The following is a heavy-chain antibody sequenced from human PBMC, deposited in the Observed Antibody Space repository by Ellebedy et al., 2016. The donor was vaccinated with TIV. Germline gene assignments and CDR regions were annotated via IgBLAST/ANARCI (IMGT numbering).Heavy chain of an antibody. V-gene: IGHV3-23*01. Sequence: PGGSLRLSCAASGFTFSSSAMGWVRQAPGKGPEWVSAISDDGVRTYYADSVRGRFTISRDNAKKSLYLQMNSLRAEDTAVYYCARGAMAAAGDDYWGQGTLVTVSS. D-gene: IGHD6-13*01. J-gene: IGHJ4*02. CDR3: ARGAMAAAGDDY. CDR1: GFTFSSSA. CDR2: ISDDGVRT.